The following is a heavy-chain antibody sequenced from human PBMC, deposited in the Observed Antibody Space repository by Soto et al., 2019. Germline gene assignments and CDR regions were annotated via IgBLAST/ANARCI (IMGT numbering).Heavy chain of an antibody. V-gene: IGHV1-18*01. J-gene: IGHJ4*02. CDR3: ARRLYGDYDY. CDR1: GYSFTTSG. D-gene: IGHD4-17*01. Sequence: QAQLVQSGAEVKEPGASVKVSCKASGYSFTTSGITWVRQAPGQGLECMGWISTYNGNTNYAQKLQDRVTLTTDTSTSTAYMELRSLRSDDTVVYYCARRLYGDYDYWGQGTLVTVSS. CDR2: ISTYNGNT.